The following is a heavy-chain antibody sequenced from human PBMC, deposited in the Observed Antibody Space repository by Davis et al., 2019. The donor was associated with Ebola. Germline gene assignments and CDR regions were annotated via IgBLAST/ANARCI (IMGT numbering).Heavy chain of an antibody. D-gene: IGHD4-17*01. J-gene: IGHJ5*02. CDR2: IIPIFGTA. Sequence: SVKVSCKASGGTFSSYAISWVRQAPGQGLEWMGGIIPIFGTANYAQKFQGRVTITADKSTSTAYMELSSLRSEDTAVYYCARGAIGASQLTMTTVTNWFDPWGQGTLVTVSS. CDR1: GGTFSSYA. CDR3: ARGAIGASQLTMTTVTNWFDP. V-gene: IGHV1-69*06.